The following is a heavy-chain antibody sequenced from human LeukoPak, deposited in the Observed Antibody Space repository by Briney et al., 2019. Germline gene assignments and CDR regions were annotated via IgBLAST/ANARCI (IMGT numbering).Heavy chain of an antibody. D-gene: IGHD1-26*01. CDR3: AGELRGYYYYGMDV. CDR2: IYYSGST. Sequence: PSETLSLTCTVSGGSITSYYWSWIRQPPGKGLEWIGYIYYSGSTNYNPSLKSRVTISVDTSKNQFSLKLSSVTAADTAVYYCAGELRGYYYYGMDVWGQGTTVTVSS. J-gene: IGHJ6*02. V-gene: IGHV4-59*08. CDR1: GGSITSYY.